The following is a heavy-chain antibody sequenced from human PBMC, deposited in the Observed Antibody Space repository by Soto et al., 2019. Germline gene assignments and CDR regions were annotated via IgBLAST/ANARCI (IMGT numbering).Heavy chain of an antibody. D-gene: IGHD6-13*01. CDR1: GFTFSNYY. V-gene: IGHV3-48*02. Sequence: PGGSLRLSCEASGFTFSNYYMTWVRQAPGKGLEWVSYISSSSSIDYADSVQGRFSISRDNAKSSLYLQMNSLRDEDTAVYYCARRYSSTSRTMDVWGQGTTVTVSS. J-gene: IGHJ6*02. CDR3: ARRYSSTSRTMDV. CDR2: ISSSSSI.